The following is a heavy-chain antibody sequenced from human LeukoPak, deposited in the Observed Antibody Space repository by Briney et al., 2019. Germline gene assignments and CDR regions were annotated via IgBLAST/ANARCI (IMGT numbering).Heavy chain of an antibody. CDR2: IWYGGSNK. CDR3: AKGSGYCSSTSCHGGWFDL. Sequence: GGSLRLFCTASGFTFSSYGMHWVRQAPGEGLEWMAVIWYGGSNKYYADSVKGRFTISRDNSKNTLYLQMNSLRAEDTAVYYCAKGSGYCSSTSCHGGWFDLWGQGTLVTVSS. CDR1: GFTFSSYG. V-gene: IGHV3-30*02. D-gene: IGHD2-2*01. J-gene: IGHJ5*02.